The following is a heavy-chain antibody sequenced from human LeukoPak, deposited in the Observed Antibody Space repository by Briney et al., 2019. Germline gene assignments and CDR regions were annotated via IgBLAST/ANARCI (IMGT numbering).Heavy chain of an antibody. Sequence: GGSLRLSCAASGFTFSTYNMAWVRQAPGKGLEWVSSITTSSDYMYYADSLRGRFTTSRDNSKNPLFLQMNSLRAEDTAVYFCARLQSGTYSYYFFYMDVWGKGTTVTVSS. V-gene: IGHV3-21*01. CDR3: ARLQSGTYSYYFFYMDV. CDR1: GFTFSTYN. CDR2: ITTSSDYM. J-gene: IGHJ6*03. D-gene: IGHD1-26*01.